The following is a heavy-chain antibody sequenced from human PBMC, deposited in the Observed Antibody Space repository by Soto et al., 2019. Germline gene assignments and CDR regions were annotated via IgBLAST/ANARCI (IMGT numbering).Heavy chain of an antibody. V-gene: IGHV3-30-3*01. J-gene: IGHJ6*02. Sequence: SGGSLRLSCAASGFSFGRYAMRWVRQAPGKGLEWVASIPYDGGNRKYADSVKGRFTISRDNAKDMLYLHMSSLGPDDTSVYYCAREYLDYGPDVWGQGTSVTVSS. CDR3: AREYLDYGPDV. CDR2: IPYDGGNR. CDR1: GFSFGRYA.